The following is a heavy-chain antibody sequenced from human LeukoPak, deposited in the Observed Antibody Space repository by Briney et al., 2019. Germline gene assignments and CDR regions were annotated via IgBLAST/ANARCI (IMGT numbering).Heavy chain of an antibody. CDR3: AREPGCSGGSCYGPKDYYFDY. Sequence: PSETLSLTCTVSGGSISSYYWSWIRQPAGKGLEWIWRIYTSGSTNYNPSLKSRVTMSVDTSKNQFSLKLSSVTAADTAVYYCAREPGCSGGSCYGPKDYYFDYWGQGTLVTVSS. D-gene: IGHD2-15*01. J-gene: IGHJ4*02. CDR2: IYTSGST. V-gene: IGHV4-4*07. CDR1: GGSISSYY.